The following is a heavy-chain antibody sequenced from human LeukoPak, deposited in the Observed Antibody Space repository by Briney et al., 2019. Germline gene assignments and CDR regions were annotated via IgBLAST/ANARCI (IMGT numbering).Heavy chain of an antibody. CDR3: AKDLGPMVPAAMDY. Sequence: GGSLRLSCAASGFTFSSHWMTWNRQAPGKGLEWVSAISGSGGSTYYADSVKGRFTISRDNSKNTLYLQMNSLRAEDTAVYYCAKDLGPMVPAAMDYWGQGTLVTVSS. CDR2: ISGSGGST. CDR1: GFTFSSHW. D-gene: IGHD2-2*01. V-gene: IGHV3-23*01. J-gene: IGHJ4*02.